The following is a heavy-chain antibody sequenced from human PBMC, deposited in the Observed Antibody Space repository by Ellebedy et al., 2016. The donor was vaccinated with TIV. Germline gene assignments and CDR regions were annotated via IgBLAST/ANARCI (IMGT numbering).Heavy chain of an antibody. V-gene: IGHV1-3*01. CDR3: AKGSYNAMDV. CDR2: IHVGNGNT. Sequence: AASVKVSCKASGHRFTSYVIHWVRQAPGQGLEWMGWIHVGNGNTQNSQKFQGRVTIARATSASTVYMEVSSARSEDTAVYYCAKGSYNAMDVWGQGTTVTVSS. J-gene: IGHJ6*02. D-gene: IGHD3-10*01. CDR1: GHRFTSYV.